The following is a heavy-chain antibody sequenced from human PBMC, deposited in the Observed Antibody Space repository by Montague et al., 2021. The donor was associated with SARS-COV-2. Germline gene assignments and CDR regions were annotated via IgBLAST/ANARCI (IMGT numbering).Heavy chain of an antibody. J-gene: IGHJ4*02. CDR2: IYYSGST. V-gene: IGHV4-59*12. CDR3: ARSQHCGSDCYFAY. Sequence: SETLSLTCTVSDGSINNYYWSWIRQPPGKGLEWIGDIYYSGSTNYNPSLKSRVTISVDTSITTAYLQWSSLKPSDTAIYYCARSQHCGSDCYFAYWGQGSLVTVSS. CDR1: DGSINNYY. D-gene: IGHD2-21*02.